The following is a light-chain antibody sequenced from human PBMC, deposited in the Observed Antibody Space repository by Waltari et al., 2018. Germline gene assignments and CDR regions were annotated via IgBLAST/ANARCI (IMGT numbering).Light chain of an antibody. Sequence: SCRASQSVCRSLAWYQQKPGRAPRLLIYATSNRATGIPDRFSASGSGTDFSLTISRLEPEDFALYYCQHYVRLPVTFGQGTKVEVK. V-gene: IGKV3-20*01. CDR1: QSVCRS. CDR3: QHYVRLPVT. J-gene: IGKJ1*01. CDR2: ATS.